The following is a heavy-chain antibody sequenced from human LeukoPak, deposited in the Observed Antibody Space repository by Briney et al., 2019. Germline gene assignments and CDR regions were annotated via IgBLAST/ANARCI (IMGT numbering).Heavy chain of an antibody. V-gene: IGHV3-30*02. J-gene: IGHJ4*02. CDR1: GFTFSSYG. D-gene: IGHD5-12*01. CDR2: IRYDGSNK. Sequence: GGSLRLSCAASGFTFSSYGMHWVRQAPGKGLEWVAFIRYDGSNKYYADSVKGRFTISRDNSKNTLYLQMNSLRAEDTAVYYCAKDLVGPADGIVATMANYWGQGTLVTVSS. CDR3: AKDLVGPADGIVATMANY.